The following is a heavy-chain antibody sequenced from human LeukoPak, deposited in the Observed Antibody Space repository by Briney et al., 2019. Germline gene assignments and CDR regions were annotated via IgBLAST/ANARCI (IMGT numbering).Heavy chain of an antibody. D-gene: IGHD3-3*01. J-gene: IGHJ5*02. V-gene: IGHV4-39*01. CDR2: IYYSGST. Sequence: PSETLSLTCTVSGGSISSSSYYWGWIRQPPGKGLEWIGSIYYSGSTYYNPSLKSRVTISVDTSKNQFSLKLSSVTAADTAVYYCARRLHGYDFWSGLGWFDPWGQGTLVTVSS. CDR3: ARRLHGYDFWSGLGWFDP. CDR1: GGSISSSSYY.